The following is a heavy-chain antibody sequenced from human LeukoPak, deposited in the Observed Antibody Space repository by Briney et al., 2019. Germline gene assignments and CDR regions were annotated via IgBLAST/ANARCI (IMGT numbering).Heavy chain of an antibody. CDR1: GFTFGDYA. V-gene: IGHV3-49*03. J-gene: IGHJ1*01. D-gene: IGHD2-15*01. CDR2: IRSKAYGGTT. CDR3: TRDVVPGYCSGGSCYSFQH. Sequence: GGSLRLSCTASGFTFGDYAMSWFRQAPGKGLEWVGFIRSKAYGGTTEYAASVKGTFTISRDDSKSIAYLQMNSLKTEDTAVYYCTRDVVPGYCSGGSCYSFQHWGQGTLVTVSS.